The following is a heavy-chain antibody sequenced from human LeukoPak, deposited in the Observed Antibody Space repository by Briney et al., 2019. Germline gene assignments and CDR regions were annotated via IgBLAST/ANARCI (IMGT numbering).Heavy chain of an antibody. CDR1: GFTFSSYG. CDR2: ITYDGSNK. Sequence: PGRFLRLSCAASGFTFSSYGMHWVRQAPGKGLEWVAVITYDGSNKYYADSVKGRFTISRDNSKNTLYLQMNSLRAEDTAVYYCAKVGGQYGLIDYWGQGTLVTVSS. V-gene: IGHV3-30*18. D-gene: IGHD1-26*01. CDR3: AKVGGQYGLIDY. J-gene: IGHJ4*02.